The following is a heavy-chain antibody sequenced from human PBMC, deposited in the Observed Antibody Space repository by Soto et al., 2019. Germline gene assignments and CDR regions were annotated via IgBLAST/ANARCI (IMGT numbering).Heavy chain of an antibody. Sequence: SETLSLTCAVYGGSFSGYYWSWIRQPPGKGLEWIGEINHSGSTNYNPSLKSRVTISVDTSKNQFPLKLSSVTAADTAVYYCARGRGNTYYDFWSGYYGGDYYYYGMDVWGQGTTVTVSS. CDR2: INHSGST. D-gene: IGHD3-3*01. CDR1: GGSFSGYY. CDR3: ARGRGNTYYDFWSGYYGGDYYYYGMDV. J-gene: IGHJ6*02. V-gene: IGHV4-34*01.